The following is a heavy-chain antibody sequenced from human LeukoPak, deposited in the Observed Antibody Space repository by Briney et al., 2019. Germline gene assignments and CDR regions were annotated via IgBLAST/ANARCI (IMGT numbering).Heavy chain of an antibody. CDR2: IYYSGST. V-gene: IGHV4-30-4*01. D-gene: IGHD5-12*01. CDR1: GGSISSGDYY. CDR3: ARHLISGYDKYYFDY. J-gene: IGHJ4*02. Sequence: SETLSLTCTVSGGSISSGDYYWSWIRQPPGKGLEWIGYIYYSGSTYYNPSLKGRVTISVDTSKNQFSLKLSSVTAADTAVYYCARHLISGYDKYYFDYWGQGTLVTVSS.